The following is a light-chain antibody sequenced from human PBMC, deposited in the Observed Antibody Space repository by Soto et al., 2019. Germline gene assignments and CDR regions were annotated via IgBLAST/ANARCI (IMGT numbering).Light chain of an antibody. V-gene: IGLV1-40*01. J-gene: IGLJ2*01. Sequence: QSVLTQPPSVSGAPGQRVTISCTGSSSNSGAGFDVHWYQQLPGTAPKLLISGSINRPSGVPDRFSGSKSGTSASLAITGLQAEDEADYYCHSYDSSLGGPVIFGGGTKLTVL. CDR3: HSYDSSLGGPVI. CDR2: GSI. CDR1: SSNSGAGFD.